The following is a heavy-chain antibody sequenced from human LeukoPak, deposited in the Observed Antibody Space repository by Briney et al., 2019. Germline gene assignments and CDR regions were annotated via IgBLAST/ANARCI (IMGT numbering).Heavy chain of an antibody. V-gene: IGHV4-59*01. CDR3: ARGTDTAMDWGYFDY. J-gene: IGHJ4*02. D-gene: IGHD5-18*01. Sequence: PSETLSLTCTASGGSISSYYWSWLRQPPGKGLEWIGYIYYSGSTNYNPSLKSRATISVDTSKNQFSLKLSSVTAADTAVYYCARGTDTAMDWGYFDYWGQGTLVTVSS. CDR2: IYYSGST. CDR1: GGSISSYY.